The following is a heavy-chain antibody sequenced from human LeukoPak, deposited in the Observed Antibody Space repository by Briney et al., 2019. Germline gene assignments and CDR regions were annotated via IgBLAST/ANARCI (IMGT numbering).Heavy chain of an antibody. Sequence: GGSLRLSCAASGFTFSSYAMSWIRQAPGKGLEWVSYISSSGSTIYYADSVKGRFTISRDNAKNSLYLQMNSLRAEDTAVYYCASAWGIAAAGGDYFFDYWGQGTLVTVSS. D-gene: IGHD6-13*01. J-gene: IGHJ4*02. CDR1: GFTFSSYA. V-gene: IGHV3-11*01. CDR2: ISSSGSTI. CDR3: ASAWGIAAAGGDYFFDY.